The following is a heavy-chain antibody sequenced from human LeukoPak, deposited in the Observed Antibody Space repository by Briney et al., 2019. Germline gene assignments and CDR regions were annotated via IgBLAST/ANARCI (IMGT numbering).Heavy chain of an antibody. CDR1: AFTFSRYG. D-gene: IGHD3-10*01. CDR2: IRSDGNNK. CDR3: VKDRYGSGSDTP. J-gene: IGHJ5*02. Sequence: PGGSLRLSCAASAFTFSRYGMHWVRQAPGKGLEWVALIRSDGNNKYYAGSVKGRFTISRDNSKNTLSLQMNSLRTEDTAVYYCVKDRYGSGSDTPWGQGTLVTVSS. V-gene: IGHV3-30*02.